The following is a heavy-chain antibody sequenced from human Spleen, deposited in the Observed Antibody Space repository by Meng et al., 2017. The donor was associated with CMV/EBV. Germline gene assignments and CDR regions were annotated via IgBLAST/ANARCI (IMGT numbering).Heavy chain of an antibody. V-gene: IGHV1-69*05. Sequence: SVKVSCKASGGTLSSHGISWVRQAPGQGLEWMGGIIPVFGTANYAQKFQGRVTISTDESSTTAYMVLSGLRSGDTAVYYCANEGITGTTIYFDYWGQGSRVTVSS. D-gene: IGHD1-20*01. CDR1: GGTLSSHG. CDR3: ANEGITGTTIYFDY. J-gene: IGHJ4*02. CDR2: IIPVFGTA.